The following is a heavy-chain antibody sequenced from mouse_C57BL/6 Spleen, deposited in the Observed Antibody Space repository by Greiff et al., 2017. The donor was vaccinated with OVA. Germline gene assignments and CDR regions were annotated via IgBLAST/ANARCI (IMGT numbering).Heavy chain of an antibody. J-gene: IGHJ2*01. Sequence: DVMLVESGGDLVKPGGSLKLSCAASGFTFSSYGMSWVRQTPDKRLEWVATISSGGSYTYYPDSVKGRFTISRDNAKNTLYLQMSSLKSEDTAMYYCARQEFPYYFDYWGQGTTLTVSS. CDR3: ARQEFPYYFDY. CDR2: ISSGGSYT. CDR1: GFTFSSYG. V-gene: IGHV5-6*02.